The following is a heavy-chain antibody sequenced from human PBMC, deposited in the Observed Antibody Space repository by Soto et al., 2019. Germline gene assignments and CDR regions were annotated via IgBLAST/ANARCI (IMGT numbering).Heavy chain of an antibody. D-gene: IGHD6-13*01. CDR3: ARAPPRGIAAPGTWGSGMDV. CDR2: ISYDGSNK. V-gene: IGHV3-30-3*01. J-gene: IGHJ6*02. Sequence: GGSLRVSCTASGFSFSSYSLHWVRQTPGKGLEWVAVISYDGSNKYYADSVKGRFTVSRDSPKNTLFLQMNSLKPEDTAVYHCARAPPRGIAAPGTWGSGMDVWGQGTTVTVSS. CDR1: GFSFSSYS.